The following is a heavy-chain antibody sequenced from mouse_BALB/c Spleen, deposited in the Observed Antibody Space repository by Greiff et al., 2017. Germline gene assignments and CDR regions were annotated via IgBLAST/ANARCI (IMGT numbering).Heavy chain of an antibody. V-gene: IGHV1-14*01. J-gene: IGHJ4*01. Sequence: QLQQSGPELVKPGASVKMSCKASGYTFTSYVMHWVKQKPGQGLEWIGYINPYNDGTKYNEKFKGKATLTSDKSSSTAYMELSSLTSEDSAVYYCARAPDYYGSSGGAMDYWGQGTSVTVSS. CDR3: ARAPDYYGSSGGAMDY. D-gene: IGHD1-1*01. CDR1: GYTFTSYV. CDR2: INPYNDGT.